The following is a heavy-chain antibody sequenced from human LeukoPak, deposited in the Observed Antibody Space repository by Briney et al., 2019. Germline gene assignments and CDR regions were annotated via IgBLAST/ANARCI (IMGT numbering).Heavy chain of an antibody. CDR3: ARWSADTAMVKFWFDP. V-gene: IGHV3-30*04. Sequence: GGSPRLSCAASGFTFSSYAMHWVRQAPGKGLEWVAVISYDGSNKYYADSVKGRFTISRDNSKNTLYLQMNSLRAEDTAVYYCARWSADTAMVKFWFDPWGQGTLVTVSS. CDR2: ISYDGSNK. J-gene: IGHJ5*02. CDR1: GFTFSSYA. D-gene: IGHD5-18*01.